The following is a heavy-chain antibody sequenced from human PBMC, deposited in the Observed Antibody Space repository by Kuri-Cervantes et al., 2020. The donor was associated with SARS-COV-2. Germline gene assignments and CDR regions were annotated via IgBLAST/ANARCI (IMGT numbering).Heavy chain of an antibody. J-gene: IGHJ6*02. D-gene: IGHD3-9*01. CDR2: IYSGGST. Sequence: ETLSLTCAASGFTVSTSYLSWVRQAPGKGLEFISVIYSGGSTYYADSVKGRFTISRDKSKNTVYLQMNTLRVEDTAVYYCARRYPRRDGLDVWGQGTTVTVSS. CDR1: GFTVSTSY. V-gene: IGHV3-53*01. CDR3: ARRYPRRDGLDV.